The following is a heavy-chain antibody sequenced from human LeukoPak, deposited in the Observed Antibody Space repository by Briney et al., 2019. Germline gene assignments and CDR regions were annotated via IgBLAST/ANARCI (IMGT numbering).Heavy chain of an antibody. D-gene: IGHD7-27*01. V-gene: IGHV3-74*01. CDR2: ISNDGLVT. Sequence: GGSLRLSCAASGFTFDDYAMHWVRQAPGKGLMWVSRISNDGLVTSYADSVKGRFTISRDNARNTLYLQIDSLRAEDTAMYYCARDLNWVFYDYWGQGTLVTVSS. J-gene: IGHJ4*02. CDR1: GFTFDDYA. CDR3: ARDLNWVFYDY.